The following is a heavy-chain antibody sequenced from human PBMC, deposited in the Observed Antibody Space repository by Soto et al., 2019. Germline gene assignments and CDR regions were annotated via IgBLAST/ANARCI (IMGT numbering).Heavy chain of an antibody. J-gene: IGHJ4*02. V-gene: IGHV3-23*01. D-gene: IGHD2-2*01. Sequence: GCLGRACSASRFTFSSYAMCWVRQAPGKGLEWVSSISVSGGSTYYADSVKVRFTISRDNSKNTLYLQMNSLRAEDTAVYYCEKDGYSITRNKPLDYWGQGTPVTVSS. CDR1: RFTFSSYA. CDR3: EKDGYSITRNKPLDY. CDR2: ISVSGGST.